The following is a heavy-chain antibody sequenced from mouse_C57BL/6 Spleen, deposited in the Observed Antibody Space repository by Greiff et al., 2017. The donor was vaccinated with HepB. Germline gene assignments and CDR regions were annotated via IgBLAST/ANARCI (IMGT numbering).Heavy chain of an antibody. Sequence: QVQLQQPGAELVKPGASVKMSCKASGYTFTSYWITWVKQRPGQGLEWIGDIYPGSGSTNYNEKFKSKATLTVDTSSSTAYMQLSSLTSEDFAVYYYARGDYYYGRSSYWDFDGWGTGTTVTVSS. CDR3: ARGDYYYGRSSYWDFDG. J-gene: IGHJ1*03. V-gene: IGHV1-55*01. CDR1: GYTFTSYW. D-gene: IGHD1-1*01. CDR2: IYPGSGST.